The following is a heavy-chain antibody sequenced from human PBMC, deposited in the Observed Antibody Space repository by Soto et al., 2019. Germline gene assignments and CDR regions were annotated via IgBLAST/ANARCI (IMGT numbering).Heavy chain of an antibody. Sequence: EVQLVESGGGLVKPGGSLRLSCAASGFTFSNAWMSWVRQAPGKGLEWVGRIKSKTDGGTTDYAAPVKGRFTISRDDSKNTLYLKMNSLKTEDTAVYYCTTDFAPPVRCGGDCYPFDYWGQGTLVTVSS. CDR3: TTDFAPPVRCGGDCYPFDY. J-gene: IGHJ4*02. CDR2: IKSKTDGGTT. CDR1: GFTFSNAW. V-gene: IGHV3-15*01. D-gene: IGHD2-21*02.